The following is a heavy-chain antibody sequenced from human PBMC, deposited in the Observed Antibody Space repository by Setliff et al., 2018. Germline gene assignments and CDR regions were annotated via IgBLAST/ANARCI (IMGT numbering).Heavy chain of an antibody. D-gene: IGHD6-19*01. J-gene: IGHJ6*03. Sequence: PGESLKISCKGSGYNFASYWIAWVRQMPGKGLEWMGIIYPDDSDTRYSPSFQGQVTISADKSISTAYLQWSSLKASDTAMYYCARQIGSSLSHFYDYMDVWGKGTTVTVSS. CDR3: ARQIGSSLSHFYDYMDV. CDR2: IYPDDSDT. CDR1: GYNFASYW. V-gene: IGHV5-51*01.